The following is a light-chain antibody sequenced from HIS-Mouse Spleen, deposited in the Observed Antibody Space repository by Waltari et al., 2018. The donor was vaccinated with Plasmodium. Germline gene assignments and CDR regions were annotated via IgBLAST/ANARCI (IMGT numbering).Light chain of an antibody. Sequence: SCRASQSVSSSYLAWYQQKPGQAPRLLIYGASSSATGIPDRFSGSGSGTDFTLTISRLEPEDFAVYYCQQYGSSPYTFGQGTKLEIK. CDR3: QQYGSSPYT. CDR1: QSVSSSY. CDR2: GAS. J-gene: IGKJ2*01. V-gene: IGKV3-20*01.